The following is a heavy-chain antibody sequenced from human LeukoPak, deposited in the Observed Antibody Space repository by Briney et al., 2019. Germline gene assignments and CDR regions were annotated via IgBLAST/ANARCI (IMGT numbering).Heavy chain of an antibody. Sequence: ASVKVSCKASGYTFTGYCMHWVRQAPGQGLEWMGWINPKSGGTNYAQKFQGRVTMTRDTSISTTYMELNRLRSDDTAVYYCARDLGISGWYAPPLGYFDYWGQGTLVTVSS. CDR3: ARDLGISGWYAPPLGYFDY. CDR1: GYTFTGYC. D-gene: IGHD6-19*01. V-gene: IGHV1-2*02. J-gene: IGHJ4*02. CDR2: INPKSGGT.